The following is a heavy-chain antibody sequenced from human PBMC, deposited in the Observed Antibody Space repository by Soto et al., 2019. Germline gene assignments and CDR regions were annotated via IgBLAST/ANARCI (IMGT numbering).Heavy chain of an antibody. CDR3: TRGVLVPIWSGFAFDI. Sequence: GGSLRLSCTASGFTFGDYAMSWFRPAPGKGLEWVGFIRSKAYGGTTEYAASVKGRFTISRDDSKSIAYLQMNSLKTEDTAVYYCTRGVLVPIWSGFAFDIWGQGTMVTVSS. CDR1: GFTFGDYA. J-gene: IGHJ3*02. CDR2: IRSKAYGGTT. D-gene: IGHD3-3*01. V-gene: IGHV3-49*03.